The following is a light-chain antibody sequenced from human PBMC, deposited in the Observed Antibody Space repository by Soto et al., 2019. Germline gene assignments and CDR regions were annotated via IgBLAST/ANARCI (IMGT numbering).Light chain of an antibody. J-gene: IGKJ4*02. CDR1: QGIYRY. CDR2: AAS. V-gene: IGKV1-12*01. CDR3: QQANSFPPT. Sequence: DLQMTQSPSAVSASVGDRVTITCRASQGIYRYLAWYQQKPGKAPKLLIFAASGLQSGVPSRFSGSGFGTDFTFTISSLQPEDFATYYCQQANSFPPTFGRGTKVEIK.